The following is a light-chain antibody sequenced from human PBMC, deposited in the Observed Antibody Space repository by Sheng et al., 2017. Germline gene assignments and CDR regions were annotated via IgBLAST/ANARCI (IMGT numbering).Light chain of an antibody. Sequence: DIQMTQSPSSLSASVGDRVTVTCRASQTISSYLNWYQQKPGQAPKLLLYSASILQSGVPSRFGGSGSGTDFTLTIASLQPEDFATYFCQQSYTSPFTFGPGTKVESN. V-gene: IGKV1-39*01. CDR2: SAS. CDR3: QQSYTSPFT. CDR1: QTISSY. J-gene: IGKJ3*01.